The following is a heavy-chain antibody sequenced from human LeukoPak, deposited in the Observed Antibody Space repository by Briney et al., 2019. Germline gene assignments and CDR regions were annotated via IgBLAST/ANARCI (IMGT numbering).Heavy chain of an antibody. CDR3: ARDRLTGTNDAFDI. J-gene: IGHJ3*02. Sequence: SETLSLTCTVSGDSISSYYWSWIRQPAGKELEWIGRIYPSGSTNYSASLKSRVTMSVDTSKNQFSLKLSSVTAADTAVYYCARDRLTGTNDAFDIWGQGTMVTVSS. V-gene: IGHV4-4*07. CDR1: GDSISSYY. D-gene: IGHD1-7*01. CDR2: IYPSGST.